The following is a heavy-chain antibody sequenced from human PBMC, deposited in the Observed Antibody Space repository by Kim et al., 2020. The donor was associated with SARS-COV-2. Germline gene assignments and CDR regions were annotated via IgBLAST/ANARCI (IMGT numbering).Heavy chain of an antibody. CDR2: IYYSGST. CDR3: ARVRRVLRYFDWSQYYFDY. V-gene: IGHV4-39*01. Sequence: SETLSLTCTVSGGSISSSSYYWGWLRQPPGKGLEWIGCIYYSGSTYYNPSLKSRVTISVDTSKNQFSLKLSSVTAAATAVYYCARVRRVLRYFDWSQYYFDYWGQGTLVTVSS. J-gene: IGHJ4*02. CDR1: GGSISSSSYY. D-gene: IGHD3-9*01.